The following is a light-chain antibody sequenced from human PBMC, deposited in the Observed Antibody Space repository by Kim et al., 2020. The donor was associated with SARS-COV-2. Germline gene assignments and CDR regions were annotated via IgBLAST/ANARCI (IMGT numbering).Light chain of an antibody. V-gene: IGKV1-9*01. CDR3: QQLNSDPCT. CDR2: AAS. CDR1: QGISSY. J-gene: IGKJ1*01. Sequence: IQLTQSPSSLSASVGDRVTITCRASQGISSYLALYQQKPGKAPKLLIYAASTLQSGDPSRFSGSGSGTDFTLTISSLQPEDFATYYCQQLNSDPCTFGQGTKVDIK.